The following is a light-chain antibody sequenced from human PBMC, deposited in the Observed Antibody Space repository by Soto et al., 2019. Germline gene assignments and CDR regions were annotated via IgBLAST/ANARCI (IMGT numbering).Light chain of an antibody. CDR2: QDS. Sequence: SYELTQPPAVSVSXGXXXSITCSGDKLGDKYACWYQQKPGQSPVLVIYQDSKRPSGIPERFSGSNSGNTATLTISGTQAMDEADYYCQAWDSSTVVFGGGTELTVL. CDR1: KLGDKY. V-gene: IGLV3-1*01. J-gene: IGLJ2*01. CDR3: QAWDSSTVV.